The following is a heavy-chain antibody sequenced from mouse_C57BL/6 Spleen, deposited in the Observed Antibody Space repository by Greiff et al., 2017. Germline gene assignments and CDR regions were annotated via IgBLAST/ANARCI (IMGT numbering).Heavy chain of an antibody. J-gene: IGHJ3*01. CDR3: ATLYDYDRALFAY. CDR1: GYTFTSYW. Sequence: QVQLQQPGTELVKPGASVKLSCKASGYTFTSYWMHWVKQRPGQGLEWIGNINPSNGGTNYNDKFKSKATLTVDKSSSTAYMHLSSLTSEDSAVDYCATLYDYDRALFAYWGQGTLVTVSA. D-gene: IGHD2-4*01. CDR2: INPSNGGT. V-gene: IGHV1-53*01.